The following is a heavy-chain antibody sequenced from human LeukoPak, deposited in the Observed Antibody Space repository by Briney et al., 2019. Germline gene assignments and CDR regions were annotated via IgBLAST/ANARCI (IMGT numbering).Heavy chain of an antibody. CDR1: GGSISSYY. D-gene: IGHD3-22*01. CDR3: ARIPTYYYDSSGSYYYYGMDV. V-gene: IGHV4-59*08. Sequence: SETLSLTCTVSGGSISSYYWSWIRQPPGKGLEWIGYIYYSGSTNYNPSLKSRVTISVDTSKNQFSLKLSSVTAADTAVYYCARIPTYYYDSSGSYYYYGMDVWGQGTTVTVSS. J-gene: IGHJ6*02. CDR2: IYYSGST.